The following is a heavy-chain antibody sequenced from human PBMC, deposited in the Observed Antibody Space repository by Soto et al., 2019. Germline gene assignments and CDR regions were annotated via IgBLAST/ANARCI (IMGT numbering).Heavy chain of an antibody. Sequence: LSLTCTVSGVSISSGGYYLSWIRQHPGKGLEWIWYIYYSGSTYYNPSLKSRVTISVDTSKNQFSLKLSSVTAADTAVYYCASGKEYYDFWSGRPWPAYYYYYGVDVWGQGTTVTVSS. CDR1: GVSISSGGYY. CDR3: ASGKEYYDFWSGRPWPAYYYYYGVDV. CDR2: IYYSGST. J-gene: IGHJ6*02. D-gene: IGHD3-3*01. V-gene: IGHV4-31*03.